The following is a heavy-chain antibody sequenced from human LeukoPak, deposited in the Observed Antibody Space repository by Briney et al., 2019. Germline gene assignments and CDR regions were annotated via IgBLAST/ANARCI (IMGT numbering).Heavy chain of an antibody. V-gene: IGHV1-2*02. D-gene: IGHD3-10*01. J-gene: IGHJ6*03. CDR1: GYTFTGYY. Sequence: ASVKVSCKASGYTFTGYYMHWVRQAPGQGLEWMGWINPNSGGTNYAQKFQGRVTMTRDTSISTAYMELSRLRSEDTAVYYCARQTGLRHYGSGSYGLYYYYYMDVWGKGTTVTVSS. CDR2: INPNSGGT. CDR3: ARQTGLRHYGSGSYGLYYYYYMDV.